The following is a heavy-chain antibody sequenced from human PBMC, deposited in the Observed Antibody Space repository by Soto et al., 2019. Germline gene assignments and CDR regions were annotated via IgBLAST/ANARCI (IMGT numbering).Heavy chain of an antibody. CDR3: ARDLPGYSSSWPRE. CDR2: IFGGGST. CDR1: GFTVSNNY. D-gene: IGHD6-13*01. Sequence: EVQLVETGGGLIQPGGSLRLSCAASGFTVSNNYMSGVRQAPGKGLEWVSVIFGGGSTYYADPVKGRFTISRDNSKNTLYLQMNSLRAEDTAVYYCARDLPGYSSSWPREWGQGTLVTVSS. J-gene: IGHJ4*02. V-gene: IGHV3-53*02.